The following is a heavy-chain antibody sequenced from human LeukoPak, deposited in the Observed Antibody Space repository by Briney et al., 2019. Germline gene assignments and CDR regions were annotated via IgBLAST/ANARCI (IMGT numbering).Heavy chain of an antibody. V-gene: IGHV4-39*01. CDR1: GGSISSSSYY. D-gene: IGHD2-21*01. CDR2: IYYSGST. CDR3: ARLKEFQKIFDY. Sequence: SETLSLTCTVSGGSISSSSYYWGWIRQPPGKGLEWIGSIYYSGSTYYNPSLKSRVTISIDTSKNEFSLRLSSVTAADTAVYYCARLKEFQKIFDYWGQGTLVSVSS. J-gene: IGHJ4*02.